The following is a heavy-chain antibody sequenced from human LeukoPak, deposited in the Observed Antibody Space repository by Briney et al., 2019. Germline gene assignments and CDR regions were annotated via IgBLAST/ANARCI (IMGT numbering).Heavy chain of an antibody. CDR1: GFTFSSYD. V-gene: IGHV3-13*01. D-gene: IGHD3-16*01. J-gene: IGHJ4*02. Sequence: PGGSLRLSCAASGFTFSSYDMHWVRQATGKGLEWVSAIGTAGDTYYPGSVKGRFTISRENAKNSLYLQMNSLRAGDTAVYYCARVGVGGDYLDYWGQGTLVTVSS. CDR3: ARVGVGGDYLDY. CDR2: IGTAGDT.